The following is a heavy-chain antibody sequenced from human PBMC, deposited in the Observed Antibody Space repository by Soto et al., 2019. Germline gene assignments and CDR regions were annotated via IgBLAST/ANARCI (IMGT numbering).Heavy chain of an antibody. Sequence: ASLKVSCKASGYTFTMYGISLGRQSPGQGLEWMGWISPYNGNTKFPQKLQGRVTMTTETSTSTAYMELRSLRSDDTAVYYCASKSQGDHWGQGTMVTVSS. CDR3: ASKSQGDH. V-gene: IGHV1-18*01. CDR1: GYTFTMYG. J-gene: IGHJ4*02. CDR2: ISPYNGNT.